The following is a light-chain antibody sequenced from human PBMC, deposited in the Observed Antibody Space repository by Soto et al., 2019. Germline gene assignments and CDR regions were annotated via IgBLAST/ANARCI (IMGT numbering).Light chain of an antibody. CDR2: GAS. V-gene: IGKV3-20*01. Sequence: EIVLTQSPGPLSFSPGERATLSCRASQSLNNNFLAWYQQKPGQAPRLLIYGASTSATGIPDRFSGRGSGTDFTLTISRLEPGDFAMYYCQQYDNIPRTFGQGTKVEVK. CDR3: QQYDNIPRT. CDR1: QSLNNNF. J-gene: IGKJ1*01.